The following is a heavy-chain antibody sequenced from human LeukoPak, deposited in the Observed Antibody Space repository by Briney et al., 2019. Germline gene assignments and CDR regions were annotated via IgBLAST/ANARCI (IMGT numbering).Heavy chain of an antibody. CDR1: GFTFSGST. CDR3: ARQQWLDGAYYFYY. V-gene: IGHV3-21*01. Sequence: IPGGSLRLSCAASGFTFSGSTMNWVRQAPGKGLGWVSFISTSSSYIYYADSVRGRFTISRDNAKNSLYLQMNSLRAEDTAVYYCARQQWLDGAYYFYYWGQGTLVTVSS. D-gene: IGHD6-19*01. J-gene: IGHJ4*02. CDR2: ISTSSSYI.